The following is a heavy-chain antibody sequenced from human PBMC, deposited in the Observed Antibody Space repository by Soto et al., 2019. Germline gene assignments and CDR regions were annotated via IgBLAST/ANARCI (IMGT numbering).Heavy chain of an antibody. V-gene: IGHV1-46*01. J-gene: IGHJ3*02. D-gene: IGHD2-2*02. CDR3: ARVAVVVPAAIPADAFDI. CDR2: INPSGGST. Sequence: QVQLVQSGAEVKKPGASVKVSCKASGYTFTSYYMHWVRQAPGQGLEWMGIINPSGGSTSYAQKFQGSDPMTGDTSTSTVYMALSSLRSEDTAVYCCARVAVVVPAAIPADAFDIWGQGKMVTVSS. CDR1: GYTFTSYY.